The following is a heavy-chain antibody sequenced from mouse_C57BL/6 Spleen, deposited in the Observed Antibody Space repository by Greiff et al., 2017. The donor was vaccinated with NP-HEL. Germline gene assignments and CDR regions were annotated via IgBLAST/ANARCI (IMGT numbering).Heavy chain of an antibody. D-gene: IGHD1-1*01. Sequence: VQLHQPGAELVMPGASVTLSCKASGYTFTSYWMHWVQQRPGQGLEWIGEIDPSDSYTNYNQKFKGKSTLTVDKSSSTAYMQLSSLTSEDSAVYYCARRGYGSRDYWGQGTTLTVAS. J-gene: IGHJ2*01. V-gene: IGHV1-69*01. CDR1: GYTFTSYW. CDR3: ARRGYGSRDY. CDR2: IDPSDSYT.